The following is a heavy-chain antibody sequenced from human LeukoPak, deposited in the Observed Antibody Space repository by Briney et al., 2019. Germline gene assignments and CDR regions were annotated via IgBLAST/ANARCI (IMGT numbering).Heavy chain of an antibody. D-gene: IGHD2-2*01. Sequence: PSETLSLTCAVYGGSFSGYYWSWIRQPPGKGLEWIGEINHSGSTNYNPSLKSRVTISVDTSKNQFPLKLSSVTAADTAVYYCARVGGYCSSTSCYAYWGQGTLVTVSS. CDR3: ARVGGYCSSTSCYAY. V-gene: IGHV4-34*01. CDR2: INHSGST. CDR1: GGSFSGYY. J-gene: IGHJ4*02.